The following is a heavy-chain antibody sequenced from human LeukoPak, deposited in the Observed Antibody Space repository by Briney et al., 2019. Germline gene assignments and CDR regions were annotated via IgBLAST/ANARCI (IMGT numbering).Heavy chain of an antibody. CDR1: GYTFTGSD. J-gene: IGHJ5*02. CDR2: MNPHSGSV. CDR3: VRVPQRVPHNWFDP. V-gene: IGHV1-8*01. Sequence: ASVKVSCKASGYTFTGSDINWVRQATGQGLVWMGWMNPHSGSVGYAQKFQGRVILTWDTSISTAYMELSSLTSDDTAVYYCVRVPQRVPHNWFDPWGQGTLVTVSS. D-gene: IGHD1-1*01.